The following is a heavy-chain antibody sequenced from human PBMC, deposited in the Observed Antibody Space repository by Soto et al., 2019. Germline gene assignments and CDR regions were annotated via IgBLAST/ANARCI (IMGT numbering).Heavy chain of an antibody. D-gene: IGHD4-4*01. V-gene: IGHV3-7*01. CDR3: ARRNAEMTTVPFDY. Sequence: QPGGSLRLSCAASGFTFSRFWMSWVRQIPGKGLEWVANIKRDGSEKYYGDSVKGRFTISRDNAKNSLYLQMNSLRAEDTAVYYCARRNAEMTTVPFDYWGQGTQVTVSS. CDR2: IKRDGSEK. J-gene: IGHJ4*02. CDR1: GFTFSRFW.